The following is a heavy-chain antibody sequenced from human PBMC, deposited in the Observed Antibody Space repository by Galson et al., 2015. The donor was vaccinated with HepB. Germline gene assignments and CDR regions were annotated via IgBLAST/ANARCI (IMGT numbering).Heavy chain of an antibody. CDR2: IWYDGSNT. J-gene: IGHJ2*01. V-gene: IGHV3-33*01. Sequence: SLRLSCAASGFTFSRFGMHWVRQAPGKGLEWMGCIWYDGSNTHTADSVKGRFSISRDNSRNTLYLHMNSLIAEDTAVYYCARETVILNWSLDLWGRGTLVTVSS. D-gene: IGHD3-16*02. CDR1: GFTFSRFG. CDR3: ARETVILNWSLDL.